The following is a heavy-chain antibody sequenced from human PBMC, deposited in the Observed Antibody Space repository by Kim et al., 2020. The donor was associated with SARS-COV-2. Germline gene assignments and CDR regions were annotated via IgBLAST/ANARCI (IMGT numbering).Heavy chain of an antibody. CDR3: ARAPYDILTGRYRAYYYYGMDV. J-gene: IGHJ6*02. CDR2: TYYRSKWYN. Sequence: SQTLSLTCAISGDSVSSNSAAWNWIRQSPSRGLEWLGRTYYRSKWYNDYAVSVKSRITINPDTSKNQFSLQLNSVTPEYTAVYYCARAPYDILTGRYRAYYYYGMDVWGQGTTVTVSS. D-gene: IGHD3-9*01. V-gene: IGHV6-1*01. CDR1: GDSVSSNSAA.